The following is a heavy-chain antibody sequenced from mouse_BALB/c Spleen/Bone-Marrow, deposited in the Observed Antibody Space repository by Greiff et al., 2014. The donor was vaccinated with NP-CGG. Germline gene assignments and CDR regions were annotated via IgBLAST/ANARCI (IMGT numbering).Heavy chain of an antibody. Sequence: VQLKESGPELVRPGASVKISCKASGYTFTDYNIYWVKQSHGKSLEWIGYIYPYSGGTGYNQKFKSKATLTVVNSSTTAYMELRSLTSEDSAVYYCARGNWDFAYWGQGTLVTVST. CDR1: GYTFTDYN. CDR3: ARGNWDFAY. CDR2: IYPYSGGT. V-gene: IGHV1S29*02. D-gene: IGHD4-1*01. J-gene: IGHJ3*01.